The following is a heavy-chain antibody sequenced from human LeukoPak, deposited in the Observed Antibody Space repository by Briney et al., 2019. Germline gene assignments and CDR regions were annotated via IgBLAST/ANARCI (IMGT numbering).Heavy chain of an antibody. J-gene: IGHJ4*02. Sequence: SETLSLTCTVSGGSISSHYWSWIRQPPGKGLGWIGYIYNSGSTNYNPSLKSRVTISLDTSKNQLSMKLRSVTAADTAVYYCARGSDFGDYWGQGTLVTVSS. V-gene: IGHV4-59*11. CDR3: ARGSDFGDY. D-gene: IGHD4-17*01. CDR2: IYNSGST. CDR1: GGSISSHY.